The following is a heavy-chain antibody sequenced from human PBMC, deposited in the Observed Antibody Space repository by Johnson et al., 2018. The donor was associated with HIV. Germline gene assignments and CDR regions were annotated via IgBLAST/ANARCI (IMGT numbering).Heavy chain of an antibody. CDR1: GFTFSDYY. CDR2: IRYDGNNK. Sequence: QVQLVESGGGLVKPGGSLRLSCAASGFTFSDYYMSWIRQAPGKGLEWVAFIRYDGNNKYYADSGKGRFTISRDNSKNTLYLQMNSLRAEDTAVYYCASVDSQLDDAFDIWGQGTMVTVSS. J-gene: IGHJ3*02. D-gene: IGHD1-1*01. V-gene: IGHV3-30*02. CDR3: ASVDSQLDDAFDI.